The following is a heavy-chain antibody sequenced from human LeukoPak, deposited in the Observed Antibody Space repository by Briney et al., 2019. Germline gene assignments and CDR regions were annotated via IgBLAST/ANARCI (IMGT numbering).Heavy chain of an antibody. Sequence: PSETLSLTCTVSGGSISSYYWSWIRQPPGKGLEWIGYVYYSGSTNYNPSLKSRVTISVDTSKNQFSLKLSSVTAADTAVYYCARFGAVAGTDPLYAFDIWGQGTMVTVSS. CDR1: GGSISSYY. CDR3: ARFGAVAGTDPLYAFDI. J-gene: IGHJ3*02. D-gene: IGHD6-19*01. V-gene: IGHV4-59*01. CDR2: VYYSGST.